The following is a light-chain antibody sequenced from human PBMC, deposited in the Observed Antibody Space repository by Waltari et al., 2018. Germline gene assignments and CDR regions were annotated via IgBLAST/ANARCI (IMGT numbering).Light chain of an antibody. V-gene: IGKV1-39*01. J-gene: IGKJ3*01. CDR2: AAS. CDR1: QNIGIY. CDR3: QQSYTSPQFT. Sequence: DIQMTQSPSSLSASVGDRVTITCRASQNIGIYLNWYQHKPGKAPNLLIYAASTTQSVVPSRFSGSGSGTDFTLTISNLQPADFATYYCQQSYTSPQFTFGPGTKVDIK.